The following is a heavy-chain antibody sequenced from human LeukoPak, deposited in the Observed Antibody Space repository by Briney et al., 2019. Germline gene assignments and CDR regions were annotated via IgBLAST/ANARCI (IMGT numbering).Heavy chain of an antibody. D-gene: IGHD3-22*01. J-gene: IGHJ3*02. CDR1: GGSFSGYY. Sequence: SETLSLTCAVSGGSFSGYYWTWIRQPPGKGLEWIGEINHSGGANYNPSLKSRVTISLDTSKNQFSLKLSSVTAADTAVYYCARTLGNYYDSSGYSDAFDIWGQGTMVTVSS. CDR3: ARTLGNYYDSSGYSDAFDI. CDR2: INHSGGA. V-gene: IGHV4-34*01.